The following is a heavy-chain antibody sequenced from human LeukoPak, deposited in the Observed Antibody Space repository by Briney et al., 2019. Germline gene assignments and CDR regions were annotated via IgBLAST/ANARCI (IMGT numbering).Heavy chain of an antibody. J-gene: IGHJ3*02. CDR1: GYTFTSYD. D-gene: IGHD3-10*01. CDR3: ATPRGASYGGAFDI. V-gene: IGHV1-8*01. CDR2: MNPNSGNT. Sequence: ASVKVSCKASGYTFTSYDINWVRQATGQGLEWMGWMNPNSGNTGYAQKFQGRVTMTRNTSISTAYMELSSLRSEDTAVYYCATPRGASYGGAFDIWGQGTMVTVSS.